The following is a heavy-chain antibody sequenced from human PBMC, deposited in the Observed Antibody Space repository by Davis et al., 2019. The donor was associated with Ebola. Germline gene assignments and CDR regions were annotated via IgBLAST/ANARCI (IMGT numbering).Heavy chain of an antibody. CDR2: ISGSGGST. V-gene: IGHV3-23*01. D-gene: IGHD2-2*01. J-gene: IGHJ1*01. CDR1: GFTFSRYA. CDR3: AKGSIVVVPEEYFQH. Sequence: PGGSLRLSCAASGFTFSRYAMSWVRQAPGKGLEWVSAISGSGGSTYYVDSVKGRFTISRDNSKNTLYLQMNSLRAEDTAVYYCAKGSIVVVPEEYFQHWGQGTLVTVSS.